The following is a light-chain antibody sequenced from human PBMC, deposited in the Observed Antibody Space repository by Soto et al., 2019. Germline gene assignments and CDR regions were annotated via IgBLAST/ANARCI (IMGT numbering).Light chain of an antibody. Sequence: EFVLTQSPATLSLSPGERATLSCRASQSVTNSYLAWYQQKHGQAPRLLIYDASSRATGIPDRFGGSGSGTDFTLTISSLQPDDFATYYCQQYNSYSWTFGQGTKVDIK. CDR1: QSVTNSY. V-gene: IGKV3-20*01. CDR3: QQYNSYSWT. CDR2: DAS. J-gene: IGKJ1*01.